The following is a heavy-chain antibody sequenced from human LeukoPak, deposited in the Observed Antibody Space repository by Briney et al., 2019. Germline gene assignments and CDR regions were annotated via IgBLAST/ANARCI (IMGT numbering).Heavy chain of an antibody. CDR2: NSWNSGSI. D-gene: IGHD1-26*01. CDR3: AKDMSYSGSSLDY. V-gene: IGHV3-9*01. Sequence: GRSLRLSCAASGFTFDDYAMHWVRQASGKGLEWVSGNSWNSGSIGYVDSVKGRFTISRDNAKNSLYLQMNSLRAEDTALYYCAKDMSYSGSSLDYWGQGTLVTVSS. J-gene: IGHJ4*02. CDR1: GFTFDDYA.